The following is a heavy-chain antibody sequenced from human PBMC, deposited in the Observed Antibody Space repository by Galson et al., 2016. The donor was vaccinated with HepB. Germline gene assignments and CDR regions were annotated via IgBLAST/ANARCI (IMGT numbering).Heavy chain of an antibody. D-gene: IGHD3-3*01. Sequence: SLRLSCAASGFTFRNYWMSWVRQAPGKGLEWVANIKLDGSEAYYVDSVEGRFTISRDNAKNSVYLQMNSLRADDTAVYYCARDNVPRGYDFWSGYYPEDDYYGLDVWGQGTTVTVSS. V-gene: IGHV3-7*03. J-gene: IGHJ6*02. CDR2: IKLDGSEA. CDR3: ARDNVPRGYDFWSGYYPEDDYYGLDV. CDR1: GFTFRNYW.